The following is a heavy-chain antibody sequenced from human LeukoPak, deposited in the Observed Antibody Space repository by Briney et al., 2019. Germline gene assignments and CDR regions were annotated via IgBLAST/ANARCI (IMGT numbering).Heavy chain of an antibody. CDR3: AKGAVTVN. CDR2: MSGSDDYI. J-gene: IGHJ4*02. Sequence: TGGSLRLSCAASGFTFSTYTMSWVRQSPGKGLEWVSAMSGSDDYIYYSDSVKGRFTISRDNSKNTLYLQMNSLRAEDTAVYYCAKGAVTVNWGQGTLVTVSS. D-gene: IGHD4-11*01. CDR1: GFTFSTYT. V-gene: IGHV3-23*01.